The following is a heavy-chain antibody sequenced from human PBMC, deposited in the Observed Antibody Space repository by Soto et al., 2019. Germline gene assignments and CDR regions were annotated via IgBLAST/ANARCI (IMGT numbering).Heavy chain of an antibody. CDR2: INHSGST. Sequence: SETLSLTCAVYGGSFSGYYWSWIRQPPGKGLEWIGEINHSGSTNYNPSLKSRVTISVDTSKNQFSLKLSSVTAADTAVYYCARRLVGVVIMGYNWFDPWGQGTLVTVSS. D-gene: IGHD3-3*01. CDR1: GGSFSGYY. J-gene: IGHJ5*02. V-gene: IGHV4-34*01. CDR3: ARRLVGVVIMGYNWFDP.